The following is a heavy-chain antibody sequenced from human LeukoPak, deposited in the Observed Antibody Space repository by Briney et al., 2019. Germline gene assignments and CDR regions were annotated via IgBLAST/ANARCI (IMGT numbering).Heavy chain of an antibody. CDR1: GGSISSGDYY. V-gene: IGHV4-61*02. Sequence: SETLSLTCTVSGGSISSGDYYWGWIRQPAGKGLEWIGRIYTSGSTNYNPSLKIRVTISVDTSKNQFSLKLSSVTAADTAVYYCAREGREYYDSSGYLGYWGQGTLVTVSS. D-gene: IGHD3-22*01. J-gene: IGHJ4*02. CDR3: AREGREYYDSSGYLGY. CDR2: IYTSGST.